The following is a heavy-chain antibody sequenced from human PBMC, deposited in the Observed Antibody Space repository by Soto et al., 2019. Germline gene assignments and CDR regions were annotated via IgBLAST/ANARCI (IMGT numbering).Heavy chain of an antibody. CDR2: ISAYNGNT. Sequence: ASVKVSCKASGYTFTSYGISWVRQAPGQGLEWMGWISAYNGNTNYAQKLQGRVTMTTDTSTSTAYMELRSLRSDDPAVYYCAREGALIGGGILRGDAFDIWGQGTMVTVSS. V-gene: IGHV1-18*01. CDR1: GYTFTSYG. CDR3: AREGALIGGGILRGDAFDI. J-gene: IGHJ3*02. D-gene: IGHD3-16*01.